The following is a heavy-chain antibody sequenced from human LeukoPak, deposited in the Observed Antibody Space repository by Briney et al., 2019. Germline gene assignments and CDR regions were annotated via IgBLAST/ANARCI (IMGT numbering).Heavy chain of an antibody. Sequence: SETLSLTCAVYGGSFSGYYWSWIRQPPGKGLEWIGEINHSGSTNYNPSLKSRVTISVDTSKNQFSLKLSSVTAADTAVYHCARDRGYSYGPDTNWFDPWGQGTLVTVSS. CDR1: GGSFSGYY. D-gene: IGHD5-18*01. CDR2: INHSGST. J-gene: IGHJ5*02. V-gene: IGHV4-34*01. CDR3: ARDRGYSYGPDTNWFDP.